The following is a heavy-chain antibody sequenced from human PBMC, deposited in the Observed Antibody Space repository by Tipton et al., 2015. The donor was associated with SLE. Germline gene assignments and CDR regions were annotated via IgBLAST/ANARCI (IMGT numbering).Heavy chain of an antibody. J-gene: IGHJ6*02. D-gene: IGHD3-3*01. CDR1: GDSISSSSYY. Sequence: TLSLTCTVSGDSISSSSYYWGWIRQPPGKGLEWIGYIYYSGSTNYNPSLKSRVTISVDTSKNQFSLKLSSVTAADTAVYYCARGQGSTDYDFWSGYSHYYYGMDVWGQGTTVTVSS. V-gene: IGHV4-61*05. CDR2: IYYSGST. CDR3: ARGQGSTDYDFWSGYSHYYYGMDV.